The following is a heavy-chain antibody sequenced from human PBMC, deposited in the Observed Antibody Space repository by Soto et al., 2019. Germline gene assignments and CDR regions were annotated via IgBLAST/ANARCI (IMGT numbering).Heavy chain of an antibody. CDR2: IYYSGST. CDR1: GGSISSSSYY. V-gene: IGHV4-39*01. J-gene: IGHJ6*02. Sequence: SETLSLTCTVSGGSISSSSYYWGWIRQPPGKGLEWIGSIYYSGSTYYNPSLKSRVTISVDTSKNQFSLKLSSVTAADTAVYYCANKYAYSYYYGMDVWGQGSTGTV. CDR3: ANKYAYSYYYGMDV.